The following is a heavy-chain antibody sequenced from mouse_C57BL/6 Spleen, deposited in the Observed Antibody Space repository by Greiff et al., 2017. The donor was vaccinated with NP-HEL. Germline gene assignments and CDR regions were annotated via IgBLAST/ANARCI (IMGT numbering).Heavy chain of an antibody. CDR2: ISSGSSTI. Sequence: EVHLVESGGGLVKPGGSLKLSCAASGFTFSDYGMHWVRQAPEKGLEWVAYISSGSSTIYYADTVKGRFTISRDNAKNTLFLQMTSLRSEDTAMYYCARPDYSNYPWFAYWGQGTLVTVSA. CDR3: ARPDYSNYPWFAY. CDR1: GFTFSDYG. D-gene: IGHD2-5*01. J-gene: IGHJ3*01. V-gene: IGHV5-17*01.